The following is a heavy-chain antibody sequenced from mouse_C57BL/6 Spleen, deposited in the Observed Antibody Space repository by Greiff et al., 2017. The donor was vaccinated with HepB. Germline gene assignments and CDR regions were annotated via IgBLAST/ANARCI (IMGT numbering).Heavy chain of an antibody. V-gene: IGHV1-64*01. D-gene: IGHD2-3*01. CDR2: IHPNSGST. CDR3: ARSPIDDGYYVGYFDV. Sequence: QVQLQQPGAELVKPGASVKLSCKASGYTFTSYWMHWVKQRPGQGLEWIGMIHPNSGSTNYNEKFKSKATLTVDKSSSTAYMQLSSLTSEDSAVYYCARSPIDDGYYVGYFDVWGTGTTVTVSS. J-gene: IGHJ1*03. CDR1: GYTFTSYW.